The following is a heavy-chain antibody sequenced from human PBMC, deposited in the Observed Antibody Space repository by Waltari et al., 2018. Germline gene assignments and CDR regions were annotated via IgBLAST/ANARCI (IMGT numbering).Heavy chain of an antibody. V-gene: IGHV3-48*04. D-gene: IGHD3-22*01. Sequence: SCAASGFTFSSYSMNWVRQAPGKGLEWVSYISSSSSTIYYADSVKGRFTISRDNAKNSLYLQMNSLRAEDTAVYYCARRRLYYYDSSGYSSPWYFDLWGRGTLVTVSS. CDR2: ISSSSSTI. CDR1: GFTFSSYS. J-gene: IGHJ2*01. CDR3: ARRRLYYYDSSGYSSPWYFDL.